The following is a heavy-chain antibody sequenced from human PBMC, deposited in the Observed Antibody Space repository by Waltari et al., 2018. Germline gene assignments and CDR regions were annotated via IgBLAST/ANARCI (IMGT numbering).Heavy chain of an antibody. J-gene: IGHJ4*02. CDR1: GFTFSSYG. CDR3: ARTTLDYYDSSDYTLDY. CDR2: IRYDGSNK. D-gene: IGHD3-22*01. Sequence: QVQLVESGGGVVQPGGSLRLSCAASGFTFSSYGLHWVRQAPGKGLEWVAFIRYDGSNKYYADSVKGRFTISRDNSKNTLYLQMNSLRAEDTAVYYCARTTLDYYDSSDYTLDYWGQGTLVTVSS. V-gene: IGHV3-30*02.